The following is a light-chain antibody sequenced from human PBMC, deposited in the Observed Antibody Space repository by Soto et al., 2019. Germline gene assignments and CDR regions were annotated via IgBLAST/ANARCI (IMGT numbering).Light chain of an antibody. CDR1: SSDVGGYNY. V-gene: IGLV2-14*01. Sequence: QSVLTQPASVSGSPGQSITISCTGTSSDVGGYNYVSWYQQHPGKAPKLMIYAVSNRPSGVSNRFSGSKSGNTASLTISGLQAEDEADYYCSSYTSSSIWVFGTGTKLTVL. CDR3: SSYTSSSIWV. J-gene: IGLJ1*01. CDR2: AVS.